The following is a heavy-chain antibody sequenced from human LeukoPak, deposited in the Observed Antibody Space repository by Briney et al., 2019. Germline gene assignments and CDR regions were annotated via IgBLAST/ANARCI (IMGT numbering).Heavy chain of an antibody. Sequence: PSETLSLTCSVFGDSFNEYYWNWVRQPPGKGLQWIGYIYHNGNSNYNPSLKGRLTISVDAAKNQFSLKLTSVTAADTAVYYCARDGGLQSHFDYWGQGALVTVSS. CDR1: GDSFNEYY. V-gene: IGHV4-59*01. J-gene: IGHJ4*02. CDR2: IYHNGNS. D-gene: IGHD5-24*01. CDR3: ARDGGLQSHFDY.